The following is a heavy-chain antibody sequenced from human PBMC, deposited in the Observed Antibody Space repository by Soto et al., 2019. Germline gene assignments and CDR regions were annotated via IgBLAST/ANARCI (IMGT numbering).Heavy chain of an antibody. CDR2: ISGSSTYI. V-gene: IGHV3-21*01. J-gene: IGHJ2*01. CDR1: GFTFSNHY. CDR3: ARAGARDGFNSDCYFDL. D-gene: IGHD3-10*01. Sequence: EVYLVESGGGLVKPGGSLRLSCAASGFTFSNHYMNWVRQAPGKGLEWVSSISGSSTYIYYVDSVKGRFTISRDNAKNSLYLQMNSLRAEDTAVYYCARAGARDGFNSDCYFDLWGRGTLVTVSS.